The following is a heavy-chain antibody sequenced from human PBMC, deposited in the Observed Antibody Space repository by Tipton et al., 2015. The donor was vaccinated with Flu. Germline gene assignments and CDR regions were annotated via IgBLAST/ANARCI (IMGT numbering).Heavy chain of an antibody. CDR2: LYPSGTT. V-gene: IGHV4-39*01. Sequence: TLSLTCTVSSGSIRSTNYFCAWIRQPPGKRLELIGSLYPSGTTYYNPSLKSRVTISVDTSKSQFSRMLRSVTAADTAVYYCARLSYYDVDLKNFYFDYWGQGALVTVSS. CDR1: SGSIRSTNYF. J-gene: IGHJ4*02. CDR3: ARLSYYDVDLKNFYFDY. D-gene: IGHD3-10*02.